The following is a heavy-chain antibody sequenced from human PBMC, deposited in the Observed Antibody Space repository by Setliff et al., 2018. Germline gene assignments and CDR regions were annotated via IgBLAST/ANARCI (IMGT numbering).Heavy chain of an antibody. V-gene: IGHV4-34*01. CDR3: ARESRYYYDNLGTLDY. D-gene: IGHD3-22*01. Sequence: LSLTCAVYGGSFSGYYWSWIRQPPGKGLEWIGEINHSGSTNYNPSLESRVTISVDTSKNQFSLKLSSVTAADTAVYYCARESRYYYDNLGTLDYWGQGTLVTVSS. J-gene: IGHJ4*02. CDR2: INHSGST. CDR1: GGSFSGYY.